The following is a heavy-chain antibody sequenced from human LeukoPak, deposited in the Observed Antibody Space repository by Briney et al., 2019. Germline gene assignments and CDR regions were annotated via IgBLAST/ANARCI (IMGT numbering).Heavy chain of an antibody. J-gene: IGHJ4*02. CDR1: GASMNTHY. CDR2: MLDTVTT. D-gene: IGHD5-18*01. CDR3: ATIKRGNIFGYFDF. Sequence: SEALSLTCAVSGASMNTHYWSWIRQPPGKGLEWVGYMLDTVTTKDNPSLKSRFTLSADTSKNQFSLRLTSVTAADTAVYYCATIKRGNIFGYFDFWGQGIPVTVSS. V-gene: IGHV4-59*11.